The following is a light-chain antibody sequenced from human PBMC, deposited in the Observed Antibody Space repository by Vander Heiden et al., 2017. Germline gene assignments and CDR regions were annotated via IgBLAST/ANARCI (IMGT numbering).Light chain of an antibody. CDR2: EVS. Sequence: QSALTQPPSVSGSPGQSVTISCTGTSSDVGSYNRDSWYQQPPGTAPKLMIYEVSNRPSGVPDRFSGSKSGNTASLTISGLQAEDEADYYCNSYTSSSTLVFGGGTKLTVL. CDR1: SSDVGSYNR. CDR3: NSYTSSSTLV. J-gene: IGLJ2*01. V-gene: IGLV2-18*02.